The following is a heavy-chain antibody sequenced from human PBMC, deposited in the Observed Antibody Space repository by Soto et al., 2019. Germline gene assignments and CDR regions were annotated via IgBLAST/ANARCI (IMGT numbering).Heavy chain of an antibody. V-gene: IGHV3-74*01. CDR2: NNTDGSAT. Sequence: GGSLRLSCAASGFTFSSHWMHWVRQAPGKGLAWVSSNNTDGSATNYADSVEGRFSISRDNAKNTLYLQMNGLRVEDTAVYYCTREFDFDWLLSGFSSNFDLWGQGTQVTVSS. CDR3: TREFDFDWLLSGFSSNFDL. CDR1: GFTFSSHW. D-gene: IGHD3-9*01. J-gene: IGHJ4*02.